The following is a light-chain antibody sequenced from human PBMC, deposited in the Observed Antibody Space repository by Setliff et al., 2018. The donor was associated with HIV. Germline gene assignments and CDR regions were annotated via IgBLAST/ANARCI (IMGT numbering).Light chain of an antibody. CDR1: SSDFGGYNY. CDR3: SSYTSRNTYV. J-gene: IGLJ1*01. V-gene: IGLV2-14*03. Sequence: QSVLTQPASVSGSPGQSITISCTGASSDFGGYNYVSWYEQHPGKAPKLMIYDVSKRPSGVSNRSSGSKSGNTASLTISGLQAEDEADYYCSSYTSRNTYVFGTGTKVTVL. CDR2: DVS.